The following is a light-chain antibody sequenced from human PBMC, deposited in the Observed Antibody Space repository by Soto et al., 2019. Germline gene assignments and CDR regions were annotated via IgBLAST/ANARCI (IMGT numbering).Light chain of an antibody. CDR3: CSYAPAPTNVV. CDR1: SSDVGRYNL. V-gene: IGLV2-23*01. Sequence: QSALTQPASGSGSPGQSITISCTGTSSDVGRYNLVSWYQHHPGKAPKLIMYEGMKRPSGFSDRFSGSKSGNTASLTISGLQDEDDADYYCCSYAPAPTNVVFGGGTKLTVL. CDR2: EGM. J-gene: IGLJ2*01.